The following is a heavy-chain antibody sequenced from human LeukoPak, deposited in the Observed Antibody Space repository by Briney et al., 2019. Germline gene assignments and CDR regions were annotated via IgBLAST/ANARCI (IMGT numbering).Heavy chain of an antibody. D-gene: IGHD2-15*01. J-gene: IGHJ3*02. CDR1: GGSISSGGYY. Sequence: SQTLSLTCTVSGGSISSGGYYWSWIRQHPGKGLEWIGYIYYSGSTNYNPSLKSRVTISVDTSKNQFSLKLSSVTAADTAVYYCAREWGSGDAFDIWGQGTMVTVSS. CDR3: AREWGSGDAFDI. CDR2: IYYSGST. V-gene: IGHV4-61*08.